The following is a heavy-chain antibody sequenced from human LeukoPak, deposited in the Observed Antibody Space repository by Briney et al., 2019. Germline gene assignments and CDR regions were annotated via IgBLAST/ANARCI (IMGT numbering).Heavy chain of an antibody. V-gene: IGHV3-33*03. CDR2: IWYDGTKT. CDR1: GFNFNKYG. CDR3: IVGALGAFDI. J-gene: IGHJ3*02. Sequence: PGGSLRLSCAASGFNFNKYGMHWVRQPPGKGLEWVAVIWYDGTKTFYTDSVKGRFTVSRDNSKNTVDLQMNSLRDEDTAVYYGIVGALGAFDIWGQGTMVTVSS. D-gene: IGHD1-26*01.